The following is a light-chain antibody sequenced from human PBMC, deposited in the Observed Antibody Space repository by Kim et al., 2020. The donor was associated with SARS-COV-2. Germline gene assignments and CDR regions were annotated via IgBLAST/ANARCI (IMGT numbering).Light chain of an antibody. CDR3: NSRDSSGNHPDV. CDR2: GKN. J-gene: IGLJ1*01. V-gene: IGLV3-19*01. Sequence: SSELTQDPAVSVALGQTVRITCQGDSLRRYYASWYQQKPGQAPVLVIYGKNNRPSGSPDLFSGSSSGNTASLTITGAQAEDEADYYCNSRDSSGNHPDVF. CDR1: SLRRYY.